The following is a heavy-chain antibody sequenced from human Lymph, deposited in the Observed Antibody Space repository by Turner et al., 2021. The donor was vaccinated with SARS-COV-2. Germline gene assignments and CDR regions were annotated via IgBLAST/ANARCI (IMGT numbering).Heavy chain of an antibody. CDR2: FYKIGSI. D-gene: IGHD1-1*01. Sequence: QVQLQESGPGLVRPSETLSLTCTDSGGSISSTSWSWIRQSPGRGLEWIGYFYKIGSIDYNPTLRSRVTISVDTSKNQLSLNLISVTSADTAVYYCARHQGSTSGYDHGMNVWGQGTAVIVSS. CDR3: ARHQGSTSGYDHGMNV. V-gene: IGHV4-59*08. CDR1: GGSISSTS. J-gene: IGHJ6*02.